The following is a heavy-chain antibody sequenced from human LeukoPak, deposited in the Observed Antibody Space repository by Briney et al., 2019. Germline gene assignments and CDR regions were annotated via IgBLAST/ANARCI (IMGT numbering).Heavy chain of an antibody. Sequence: ASVKVSCKASGGTFSSYAISWVRQAPGQGLEWMGGIIPIFGTANYAQKFQGRVTITADESTSTAYMELSSLRSEDTAVYYCARDGPWPSTTILQKGGYFDYWGQGTLVTVSS. CDR2: IIPIFGTA. V-gene: IGHV1-69*01. CDR1: GGTFSSYA. CDR3: ARDGPWPSTTILQKGGYFDY. D-gene: IGHD1-26*01. J-gene: IGHJ4*02.